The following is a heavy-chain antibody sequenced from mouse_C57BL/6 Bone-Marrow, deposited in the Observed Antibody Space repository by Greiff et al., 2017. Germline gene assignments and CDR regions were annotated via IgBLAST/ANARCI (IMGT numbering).Heavy chain of an antibody. CDR2: INPNNGGT. Sequence: VQLQQSGPELVKPGASVKISCKASGYTFTDYYMNWVKQSHGKSLEWIGDINPNNGGTSYNQKFKGKATLTVDKSSSTAYMELRSLTSEDSAVYYCAREGDVEDYWGQGTTLTVSS. CDR3: AREGDVEDY. J-gene: IGHJ2*01. V-gene: IGHV1-26*01. CDR1: GYTFTDYY. D-gene: IGHD3-3*01.